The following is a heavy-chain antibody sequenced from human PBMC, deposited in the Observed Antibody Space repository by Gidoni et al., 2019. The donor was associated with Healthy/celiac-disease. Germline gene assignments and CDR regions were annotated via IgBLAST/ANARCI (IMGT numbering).Heavy chain of an antibody. D-gene: IGHD3-10*01. CDR1: GYTFTGYY. CDR2: INPNSGGT. J-gene: IGHJ4*02. Sequence: QVQLVQSGAEVKKPGASVKVSCKASGYTFTGYYMHWVRQAPGQGLEWMGWINPNSGGTNYAQKFQGRVTMTRDTSISTAYMELSRLRSDDTAVYYCARDTTITMVRGVIVNFDYWGQGTLVTVSS. CDR3: ARDTTITMVRGVIVNFDY. V-gene: IGHV1-2*02.